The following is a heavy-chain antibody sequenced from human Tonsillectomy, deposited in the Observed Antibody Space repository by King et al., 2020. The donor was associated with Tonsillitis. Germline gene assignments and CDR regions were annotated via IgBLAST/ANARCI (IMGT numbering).Heavy chain of an antibody. CDR2: IYYSGST. CDR3: ADIVATTGLLGGSRYYMDV. J-gene: IGHJ6*03. CDR1: GGSISSSSYY. Sequence: LQLQESGPGLVKPSETLSLTCTVSGGSISSSSYYWGWIRQPPGKGLEWIGSIYYSGSTYYNPSLKSRVTISVDTSKNQFSLKLSSVTAADTAVYYCADIVATTGLLGGSRYYMDVWGKGTTVAVSS. D-gene: IGHD5-12*01. V-gene: IGHV4-39*01.